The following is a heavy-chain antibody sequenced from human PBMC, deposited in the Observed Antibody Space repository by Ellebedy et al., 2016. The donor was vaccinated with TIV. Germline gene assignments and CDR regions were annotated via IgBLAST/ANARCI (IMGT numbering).Heavy chain of an antibody. CDR3: ARVDFYDRSGYYYAGPVGAFDI. Sequence: AASVKVSCKASGYAFTSRWLHWVRQAPGQGLEWLGLIKTHNGDTIYAQKFQGRVTMTRETSISTVYMELSRLRSDDTAVYYCARVDFYDRSGYYYAGPVGAFDIWGQGTMVTVSS. CDR1: GYAFTSRW. J-gene: IGHJ3*02. D-gene: IGHD3-22*01. CDR2: IKTHNGDT. V-gene: IGHV1-2*02.